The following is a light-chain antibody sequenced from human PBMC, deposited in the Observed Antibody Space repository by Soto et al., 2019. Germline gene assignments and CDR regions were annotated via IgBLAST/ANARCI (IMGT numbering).Light chain of an antibody. CDR1: QSVSSSY. CDR2: GAS. Sequence: EIVLTQSPGTLSLSPGERATLPCRASQSVSSSYLAWYQQKPGQAPRLLIYGASSRATGIPDRFSGSGSGTDFTLTISRLEPDDFAVYYCQQYGSSPPLTFGGGTKVEIK. V-gene: IGKV3-20*01. J-gene: IGKJ4*01. CDR3: QQYGSSPPLT.